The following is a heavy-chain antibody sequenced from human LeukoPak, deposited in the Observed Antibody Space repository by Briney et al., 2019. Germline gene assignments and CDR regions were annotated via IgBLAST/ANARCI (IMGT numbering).Heavy chain of an antibody. V-gene: IGHV3-23*01. CDR2: ISGSGGST. D-gene: IGHD3-22*01. CDR1: GFTFSSYA. J-gene: IGHJ4*02. Sequence: PGGSLRLSCAASGFTFSSYAMSWVRQAPGKGLEWVSAISGSGGSTYYADSVKGRFTISRDNSKNTLYLQVNSLRAEDTAVYYCARVYSSGYHFDYWGQGTLVTVSS. CDR3: ARVYSSGYHFDY.